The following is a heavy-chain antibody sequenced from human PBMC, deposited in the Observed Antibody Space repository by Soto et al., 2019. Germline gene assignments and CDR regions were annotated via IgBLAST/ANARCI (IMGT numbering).Heavy chain of an antibody. CDR3: ARVATTVTTWRANWFDP. CDR2: ISAYNGNT. J-gene: IGHJ5*02. V-gene: IGHV1-18*01. D-gene: IGHD4-17*01. CDR1: GYTFTSYG. Sequence: QVQLVQSGAEVKKPGASVKVSCKASGYTFTSYGINGVRQAPGQGLEWMGWISAYNGNTNYAQKLQGRVTMTTDTSTSPAYMELRSLRSDDTAVYYCARVATTVTTWRANWFDPWGQGTLVTVSS.